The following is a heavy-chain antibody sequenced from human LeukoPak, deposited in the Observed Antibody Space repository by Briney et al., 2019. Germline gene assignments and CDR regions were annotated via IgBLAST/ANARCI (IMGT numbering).Heavy chain of an antibody. CDR3: AKEFCSGGSCNLDY. Sequence: GGSLRLSCAPSGFTFSSYCMQWVRQAPGKGLVWVSRIDGYGSSTNYADSVKSRFTISRDNAKNSLYLQMNSLRAEDTAVYYCAKEFCSGGSCNLDYWGQGTLVTVSS. J-gene: IGHJ4*02. CDR2: IDGYGSST. D-gene: IGHD2-15*01. CDR1: GFTFSSYC. V-gene: IGHV3-74*01.